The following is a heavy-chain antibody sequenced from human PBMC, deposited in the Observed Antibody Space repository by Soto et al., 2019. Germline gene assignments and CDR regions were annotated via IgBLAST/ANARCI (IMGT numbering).Heavy chain of an antibody. V-gene: IGHV4-59*01. D-gene: IGHD4-17*01. Sequence: SETLSLTCTVSGGSISSDYWNWIRQPPGRGLEWLGHIYYSGSTSYSPSLESRVTISIDTSKNQFSLRLRYVTAADTAMYYCAKGFRGLRSALDIWGQGTKVTVSS. CDR3: AKGFRGLRSALDI. CDR1: GGSISSDY. J-gene: IGHJ3*02. CDR2: IYYSGST.